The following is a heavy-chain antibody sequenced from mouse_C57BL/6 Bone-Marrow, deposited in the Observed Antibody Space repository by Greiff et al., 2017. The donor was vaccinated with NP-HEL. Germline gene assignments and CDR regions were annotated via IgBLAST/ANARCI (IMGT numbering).Heavy chain of an antibody. D-gene: IGHD2-4*01. CDR2: IRNKANGYTT. CDR3: VKAAYYDPYYYAMDY. Sequence: EVMLVESGGGLVQPGASLRLSCAASGFTFTDYYMSWVRQPPGKAPEWVALIRNKANGYTTEYTASVKGRFTISRDNSQNILYLQMNTLRAEDSATYYCVKAAYYDPYYYAMDYWGQGTSVTVSS. V-gene: IGHV7-4*01. CDR1: GFTFTDYY. J-gene: IGHJ4*01.